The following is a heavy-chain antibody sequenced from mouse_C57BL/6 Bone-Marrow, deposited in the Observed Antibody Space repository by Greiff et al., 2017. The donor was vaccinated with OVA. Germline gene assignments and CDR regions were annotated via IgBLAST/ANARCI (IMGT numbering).Heavy chain of an antibody. CDR1: GYTFTDYE. Sequence: QVQLQQSGAELVRPGASVTLSCKASGYTFTDYEMHWVKQTPVHGLEWIGAIDPETGGTASNQKFKGKAILTADKSSSTAYMELRSLTSEDSAVYDCTRLWDVREYYFDYWGQGTTLTVSS. CDR3: TRLWDVREYYFDY. J-gene: IGHJ2*01. D-gene: IGHD4-1*01. CDR2: IDPETGGT. V-gene: IGHV1-15*01.